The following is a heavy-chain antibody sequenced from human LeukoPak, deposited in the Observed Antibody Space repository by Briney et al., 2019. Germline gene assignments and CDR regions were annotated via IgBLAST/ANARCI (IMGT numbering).Heavy chain of an antibody. D-gene: IGHD1-1*01. J-gene: IGHJ6*03. V-gene: IGHV1-2*02. CDR2: INPNSGGT. Sequence: ASVKVSCKASGCTFTGYYMHWVRQAPGQGLEWMGWINPNSGGTNYAQKFQGRVTMTRDTSISTAYMELSRLRSDDTAVYYCARDSRGRRTTWYYYYYMDVWGKGTTVTVSS. CDR3: ARDSRGRRTTWYYYYYMDV. CDR1: GCTFTGYY.